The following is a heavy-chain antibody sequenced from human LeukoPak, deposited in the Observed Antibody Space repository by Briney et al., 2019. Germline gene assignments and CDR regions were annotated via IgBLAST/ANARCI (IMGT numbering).Heavy chain of an antibody. J-gene: IGHJ4*02. CDR1: GFTFSSCA. Sequence: GGSLRLSCAASGFTFSSCAMSWVRQAPGKGLEWVSTINGAGGTTYYPDSVKGRFTISRDNSKNTLSLQMNSLRAEDTAVYYCARGEESGIFDYFDYWGQGTLVTVSS. CDR3: ARGEESGIFDYFDY. V-gene: IGHV3-23*01. D-gene: IGHD2-15*01. CDR2: INGAGGTT.